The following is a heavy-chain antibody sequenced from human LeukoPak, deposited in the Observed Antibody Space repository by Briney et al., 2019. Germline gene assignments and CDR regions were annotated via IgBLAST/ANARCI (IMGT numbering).Heavy chain of an antibody. V-gene: IGHV3-48*01. CDR3: ARDSGGGVVAATPAFDY. J-gene: IGHJ4*02. Sequence: GGSLRLSCAASGFTFSSYSMNWVRQAPGKGLEWVSYISSSSSTMYYADSVKGRFTISRDNAKNSLYLQMNSLRAEDTAVYYCARDSGGGVVAATPAFDYWGQGTLVTVSS. CDR2: ISSSSSTM. D-gene: IGHD2-15*01. CDR1: GFTFSSYS.